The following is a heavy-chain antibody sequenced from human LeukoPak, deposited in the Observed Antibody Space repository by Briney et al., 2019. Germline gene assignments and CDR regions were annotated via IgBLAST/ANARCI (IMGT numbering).Heavy chain of an antibody. CDR2: INHSGST. Sequence: SETLSLTCAVYGGSFSGYYWSWLRQPPGKGLEWIGEINHSGSTNYNPSLKSRVTISVDTSKNQFSLKLSSVTAADTAVYYCARAGIAARRSWFGPWGQGTLVTVSS. CDR1: GGSFSGYY. V-gene: IGHV4-34*01. CDR3: ARAGIAARRSWFGP. J-gene: IGHJ5*02. D-gene: IGHD6-6*01.